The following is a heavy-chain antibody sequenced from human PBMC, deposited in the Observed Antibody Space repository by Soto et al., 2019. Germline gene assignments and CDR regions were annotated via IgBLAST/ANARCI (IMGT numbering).Heavy chain of an antibody. CDR2: ISYDGSNK. Sequence: QVQLVESGGGVVQPGRSLRLSCAASGFTFSSYGMHWVRQAPGKGLEWVAVISYDGSNKYYADSVKGRFTISRDNSKNTLYLPMNSLRAEDTAVYYCAKVGSLVAAAGTFDYYYGMDVWGQGTTVTVSS. CDR1: GFTFSSYG. J-gene: IGHJ6*02. D-gene: IGHD6-13*01. V-gene: IGHV3-30*18. CDR3: AKVGSLVAAAGTFDYYYGMDV.